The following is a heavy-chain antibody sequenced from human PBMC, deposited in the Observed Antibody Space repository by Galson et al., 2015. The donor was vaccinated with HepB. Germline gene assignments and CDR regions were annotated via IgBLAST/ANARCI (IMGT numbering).Heavy chain of an antibody. CDR3: AHSKTYYDFWSGPGFDP. V-gene: IGHV2-5*02. D-gene: IGHD3-3*01. CDR1: GFSLSTSGVG. J-gene: IGHJ5*02. Sequence: PALVKPTQTLTLTCTFSGFSLSTSGVGVGWIRQPPGKALEWLALIYWDDDKRYSPSLKSRLTITKDTSKNRVVLTMTNMDPVDTATYYCAHSKTYYDFWSGPGFDPWGQGTLVTVSS. CDR2: IYWDDDK.